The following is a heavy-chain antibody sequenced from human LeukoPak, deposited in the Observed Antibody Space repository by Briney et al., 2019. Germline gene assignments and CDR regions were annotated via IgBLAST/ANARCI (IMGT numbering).Heavy chain of an antibody. J-gene: IGHJ4*02. CDR3: AKELGGLEDF. D-gene: IGHD3-3*01. Sequence: PGRSLRHSCAASGFALQNYAMHWVRQAPGRGLEWVSGISWNSGNIGYADSVKGRFIISRDNAKNSLYLQMNSLRPEDTALYYCAKELGGLEDFWGQGTLVTVSS. V-gene: IGHV3-9*01. CDR1: GFALQNYA. CDR2: ISWNSGNI.